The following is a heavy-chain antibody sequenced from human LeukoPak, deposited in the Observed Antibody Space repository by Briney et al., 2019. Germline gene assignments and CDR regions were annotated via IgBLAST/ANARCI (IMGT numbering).Heavy chain of an antibody. Sequence: ASVKVSCKASGYTFTGYYMHWVRQAPGQGLEWMGWINPNIGGTNYAHKFQCRVTMTRDTAISAAYMELSRLRSDDTAVYYCAREALTMVRGVIIPPYYWGQGTLVTVSS. J-gene: IGHJ4*02. V-gene: IGHV1-2*07. CDR3: AREALTMVRGVIIPPYY. CDR1: GYTFTGYY. D-gene: IGHD3-10*01. CDR2: INPNIGGT.